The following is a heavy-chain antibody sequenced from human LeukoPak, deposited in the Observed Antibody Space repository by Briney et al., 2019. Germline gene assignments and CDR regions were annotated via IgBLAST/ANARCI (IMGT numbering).Heavy chain of an antibody. Sequence: GGSLRLSCAASGFTFSNYGMHWVRQAPGKGLEWVTFIRFDGSNKYYADSVKGRFTLSRDISKNTLYLQMNSLRAEDTAVYYCARATRGGYDGYFDYWGQGTLVTVSS. CDR2: IRFDGSNK. D-gene: IGHD5-12*01. CDR1: GFTFSNYG. CDR3: ARATRGGYDGYFDY. J-gene: IGHJ4*02. V-gene: IGHV3-30*02.